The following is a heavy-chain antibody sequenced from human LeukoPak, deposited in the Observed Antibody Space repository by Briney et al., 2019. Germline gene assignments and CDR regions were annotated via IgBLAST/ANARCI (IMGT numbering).Heavy chain of an antibody. CDR2: ISVYNGQT. CDR3: ARDSGWELQHFYFDH. J-gene: IGHJ4*02. CDR1: GYTFNIYG. D-gene: IGHD1-26*01. Sequence: GASVRVSSMASGYTFNIYGINWVRQAPGQGREWMGWISVYNGQTNYAHKFQGRVTMTTDTSTRTVYMELRSLRSDDTAVYYCARDSGWELQHFYFDHWGQGTLVTVSA. V-gene: IGHV1-18*01.